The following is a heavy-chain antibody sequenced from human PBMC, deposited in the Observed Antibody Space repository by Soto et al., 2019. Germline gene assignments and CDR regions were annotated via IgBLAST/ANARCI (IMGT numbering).Heavy chain of an antibody. CDR1: GFTCSSDA. J-gene: IGHJ5*02. CDR3: EKDLTPIFGVATHWFDP. V-gene: IGHV3-23*01. D-gene: IGHD3-3*01. Sequence: GGSLRLSCAASGFTCSSDAMSWVRQAPGKGLECVSAISGSGGSTYYADSVKGRFTISRDNSKNTLYMKMKSMRAEATAVYYCEKDLTPIFGVATHWFDPWGQGTLVTVSS. CDR2: ISGSGGST.